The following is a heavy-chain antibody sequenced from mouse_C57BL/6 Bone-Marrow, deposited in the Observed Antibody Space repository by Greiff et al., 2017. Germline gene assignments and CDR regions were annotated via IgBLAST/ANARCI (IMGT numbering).Heavy chain of an antibody. J-gene: IGHJ3*01. CDR1: GYSITSGYY. V-gene: IGHV3-6*01. D-gene: IGHD1-1*01. Sequence: DVKLQESGPGLVKPSQSLSLTCSVTGYSITSGYYWNWIRQFPGNKLEWMGYISYDGSNNYNPSLKNRISITRDTSKNQFFLKLNSVTTEDTATYYCARFYYGPWFAYWGQGTLVTVSA. CDR2: ISYDGSN. CDR3: ARFYYGPWFAY.